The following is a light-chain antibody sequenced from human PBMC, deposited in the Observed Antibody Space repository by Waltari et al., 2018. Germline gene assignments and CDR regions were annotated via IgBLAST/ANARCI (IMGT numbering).Light chain of an antibody. J-gene: IGKJ1*01. Sequence: MTQAPATLSVYLGEGATLLCRASQRVSSNVAWCQQRPGQAPRLLIYAASTRGSGVPPRCSGGGSGTEFTRTIDGLQSEDFAVYCCQQYNNWPSWTFGPGTQGEFQ. V-gene: IGKV3-15*01. CDR1: QRVSSN. CDR3: QQYNNWPSWT. CDR2: AAS.